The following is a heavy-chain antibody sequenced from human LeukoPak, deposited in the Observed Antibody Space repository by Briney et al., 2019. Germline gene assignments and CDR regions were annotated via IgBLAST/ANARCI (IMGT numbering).Heavy chain of an antibody. J-gene: IGHJ3*02. CDR3: ARDRGLDAFDI. V-gene: IGHV3-13*01. Sequence: PGGSLRLSCAASGFTFSDYDMHWVRQATGKGLEWVSGIGTAGDTYYPGSVKGRFTISREKVNNSLYLQMNSLRAGDTAVYYCARDRGLDAFDIWGQGTMVTVSS. D-gene: IGHD3-10*01. CDR2: IGTAGDT. CDR1: GFTFSDYD.